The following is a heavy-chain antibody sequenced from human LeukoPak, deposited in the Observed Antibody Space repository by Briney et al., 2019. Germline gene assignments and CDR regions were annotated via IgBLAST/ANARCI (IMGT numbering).Heavy chain of an antibody. CDR2: INQYGTER. CDR1: GFTFSTYW. CDR3: ARTPRANLEWLPSFDY. V-gene: IGHV3-7*03. D-gene: IGHD3-3*01. J-gene: IGHJ4*02. Sequence: GGSLRLSGTASGFTFSTYWMTWVRRAPGKGLEWWANINQYGTERYYVDSVMGRFTISRDNAKNSLYLQMNSLRAEDAAVYYCARTPRANLEWLPSFDYWGQGTLVTVSS.